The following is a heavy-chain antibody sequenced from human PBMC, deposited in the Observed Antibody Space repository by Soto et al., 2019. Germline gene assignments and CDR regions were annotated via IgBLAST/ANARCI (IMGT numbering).Heavy chain of an antibody. J-gene: IGHJ4*02. Sequence: SETLSLTGTVSGGSISSNSYSCGWIRQSPGKGLEWIGTIYSSENTYYNPSLLSRVTISVDTSKNEFSLRLSSVTAADTAVYYCARGLITGSQYSGGWYYFDSWGQGTQVTVSS. V-gene: IGHV4-39*01. CDR3: ARGLITGSQYSGGWYYFDS. CDR1: GGSISSNSYS. CDR2: IYSSENT. D-gene: IGHD1-26*01.